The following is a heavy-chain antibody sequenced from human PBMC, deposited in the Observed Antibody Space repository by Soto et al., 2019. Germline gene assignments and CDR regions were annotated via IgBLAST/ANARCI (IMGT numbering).Heavy chain of an antibody. CDR1: GFIFSDHY. CDR3: ARVGVHGDGWDAFEF. V-gene: IGHV3-11*06. Sequence: QVQLAESGGGLVKPGGSLRLSCAASGFIFSDHYMSWIRQAPGKGLEWLAYISGSSGYSIHADSVKGRFTISRDNAENSLYLKMDSLRPEDTAVYYCARVGVHGDGWDAFEFWGQGTRVTVSS. J-gene: IGHJ3*01. CDR2: ISGSSGYS. D-gene: IGHD4-17*01.